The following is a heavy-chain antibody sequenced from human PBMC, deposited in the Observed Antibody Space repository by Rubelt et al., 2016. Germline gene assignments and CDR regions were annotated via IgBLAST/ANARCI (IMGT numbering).Heavy chain of an antibody. D-gene: IGHD2-21*02. J-gene: IGHJ4*02. CDR2: IHHSGSA. CDR1: GGSVSSPTR. Sequence: QVQLQESGPGLVNPSGTLSLTCAVSGGSVSSPTRWSWVRQPPGKGLEWIGEIHHSGSANYNPSLKGRVDISVDASENQFSLKLSSVTAADTAVYYCASVGAIYCGGDCYSSYFDYWGQGTLVTVSS. CDR3: ASVGAIYCGGDCYSSYFDY. V-gene: IGHV4-4*02.